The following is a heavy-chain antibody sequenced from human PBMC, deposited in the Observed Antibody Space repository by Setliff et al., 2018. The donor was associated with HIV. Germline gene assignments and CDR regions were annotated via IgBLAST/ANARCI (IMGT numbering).Heavy chain of an antibody. CDR1: GDSISSSSYY. Sequence: PSETLSLTCSVSGDSISSSSYYWGWLRQPPGKGLECIGSIYYSGSTYYNPSLTSRVTISGDTSKNPFSLKLTSVTADDTGIYYCARGPPFAYWGQGLLVTGS. CDR2: IYYSGST. V-gene: IGHV4-39*07. J-gene: IGHJ4*02. CDR3: ARGPPFAY.